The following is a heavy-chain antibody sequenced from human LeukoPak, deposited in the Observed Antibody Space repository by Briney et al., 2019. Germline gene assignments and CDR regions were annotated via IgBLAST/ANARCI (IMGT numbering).Heavy chain of an antibody. CDR2: IYPGDSDT. J-gene: IGHJ4*02. V-gene: IGHV5-51*01. CDR3: ARQVDYGDYSVGYYFDY. CDR1: GYSFTSYW. Sequence: GESLKISCKGSGYSFTSYWIGWVRQMPGKGLEWMGIIYPGDSDTRYSPSFQGQVTISADKSISTAYLQWSSLKASDTAMYYCARQVDYGDYSVGYYFDYWGQGTLVTVSS. D-gene: IGHD4-17*01.